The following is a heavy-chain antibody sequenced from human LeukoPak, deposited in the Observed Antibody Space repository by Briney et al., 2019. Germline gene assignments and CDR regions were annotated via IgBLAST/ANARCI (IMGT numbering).Heavy chain of an antibody. Sequence: GGSLRLSCTASGFTFGDYAMSWVRQAPGKGLEWVANIKQDGSELYYVDSVKGRFTISRDNAKNSLYLQMHSLRAEDTAVYYCARGTVHLEGRNDYWGQGTLVTVSS. CDR1: GFTFGDYA. CDR2: IKQDGSEL. D-gene: IGHD2-15*01. CDR3: ARGTVHLEGRNDY. J-gene: IGHJ4*02. V-gene: IGHV3-7*05.